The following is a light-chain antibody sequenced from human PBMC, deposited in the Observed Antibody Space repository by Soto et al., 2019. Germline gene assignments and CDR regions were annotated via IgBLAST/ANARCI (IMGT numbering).Light chain of an antibody. J-gene: IGLJ2*01. Sequence: QSALTQPRSVSGSPGQSVTISCTGTGNDVGAYNYVSWYQQHPGRPPKLMIYDVTKRPSGVPDRFSGSKSGNTASLTISGLQAEDEADYYCCSYAGGYTHAVFGGGTKLTVL. CDR1: GNDVGAYNY. V-gene: IGLV2-11*01. CDR3: CSYAGGYTHAV. CDR2: DVT.